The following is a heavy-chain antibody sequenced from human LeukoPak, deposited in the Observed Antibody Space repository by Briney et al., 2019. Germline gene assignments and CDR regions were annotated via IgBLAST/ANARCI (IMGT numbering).Heavy chain of an antibody. CDR3: ARPNITSYYDSRGSDAFDV. J-gene: IGHJ3*01. CDR2: IYPGDSDT. D-gene: IGHD3-22*01. CDR1: GYIFSTYW. Sequence: GESLQISCKGSGYIFSTYWIAWVRQVPGKGLEWMGIIYPGDSDTRYSPSFQGQVTISADKSVSTAYLHWSSLKASDTAIYYCARPNITSYYDSRGSDAFDVWGQGTMVTVSS. V-gene: IGHV5-51*01.